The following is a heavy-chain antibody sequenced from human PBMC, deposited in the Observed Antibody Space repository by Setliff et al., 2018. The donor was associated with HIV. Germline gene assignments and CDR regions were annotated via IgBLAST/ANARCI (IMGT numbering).Heavy chain of an antibody. CDR1: GFSISSRYY. J-gene: IGHJ6*02. V-gene: IGHV4-38-2*02. CDR3: AKDVCSGAYCYAYYYYGMDV. Sequence: PSETLSLTCDVSGFSISSRYYWGWIRQSPGKGLEWIGNIYHTGSSYYNPSLNDRATISLDTSKNQFSLKLNSVTAADTAVYYCAKDVCSGAYCYAYYYYGMDVWGQGTMVTVSS. D-gene: IGHD2-15*01. CDR2: IYHTGSS.